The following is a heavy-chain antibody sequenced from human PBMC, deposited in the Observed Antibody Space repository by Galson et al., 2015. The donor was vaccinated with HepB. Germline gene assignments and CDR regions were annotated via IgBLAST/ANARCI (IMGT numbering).Heavy chain of an antibody. V-gene: IGHV3-48*01. CDR3: ARNPSSYDYYNMDV. Sequence: LRLSCAASGVTIPSYSMNWVRKAPGKGLEWLAYISAGSTTIYYADSVKGRFPISRDNAKNFLYLHMNSLRGEDTAVYYCARNPSSYDYYNMDVWGHGTTVTVSS. CDR1: GVTIPSYS. J-gene: IGHJ6*02. CDR2: ISAGSTTI.